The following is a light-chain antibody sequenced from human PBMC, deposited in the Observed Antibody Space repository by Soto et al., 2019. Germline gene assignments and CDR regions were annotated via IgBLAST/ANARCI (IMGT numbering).Light chain of an antibody. CDR2: DVT. CDR3: SSYRRINPYV. J-gene: IGLJ1*01. Sequence: QSVLTQPASVSGSPGQSITISCTGTASDVGGYNFVSWYQQQSGKAPKLIIYDVTNRPSGVSDRFSGSKSGNTASLTISGLQAEDEADYYCSSYRRINPYVFGTGTKVTV. V-gene: IGLV2-14*01. CDR1: ASDVGGYNF.